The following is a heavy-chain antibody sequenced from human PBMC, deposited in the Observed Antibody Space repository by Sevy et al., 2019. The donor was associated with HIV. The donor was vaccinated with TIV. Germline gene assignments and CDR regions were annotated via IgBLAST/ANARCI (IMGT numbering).Heavy chain of an antibody. V-gene: IGHV3-7*01. J-gene: IGHJ4*02. D-gene: IGHD5-18*01. CDR1: GFTFSDSW. CDR3: ARDRAYSALDY. CDR2: INEDGSRL. Sequence: GGSLRLSCVASGFTFSDSWMTWXRQAPGKGLERIAFINEDGSRLGYVDSVRGRFTISRENTKNSLYLQMNSLRAQDTAVYFCARDRAYSALDYWGQGTLVTVSS.